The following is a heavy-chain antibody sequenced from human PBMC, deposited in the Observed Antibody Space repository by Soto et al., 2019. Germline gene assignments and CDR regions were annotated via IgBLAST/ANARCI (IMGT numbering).Heavy chain of an antibody. CDR1: GFSVSSNS. CDR2: IFSGGNT. CDR3: ASGSGWFY. D-gene: IGHD6-19*01. Sequence: EVQLVESGGGLIQPGGSLRLSCAASGFSVSSNSMSWVRQAPGKGLEWVSVIFSGGNTYYADSVRGRFTISRDNSKNTLYLQMNSLRAEDTAVYYWASGSGWFYWGQGTLVTVSS. J-gene: IGHJ4*02. V-gene: IGHV3-53*01.